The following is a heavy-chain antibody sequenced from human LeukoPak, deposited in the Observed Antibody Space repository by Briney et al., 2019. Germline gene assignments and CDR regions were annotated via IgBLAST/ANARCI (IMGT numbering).Heavy chain of an antibody. CDR1: GYSFSSYW. V-gene: IGHV5-10-1*01. CDR2: IDPTDSYT. CDR3: ASSRAGTLKVHNWFDP. J-gene: IGHJ5*02. Sequence: GEPLKISCKGSGYSFSSYWISWVRPMPGKGPEWMGRIDPTDSYTDFSPSFQGHVTISVDRSSSTASLQWSSMEASDTAIYFCASSRAGTLKVHNWFDPWGQGSLVTVSS. D-gene: IGHD6-13*01.